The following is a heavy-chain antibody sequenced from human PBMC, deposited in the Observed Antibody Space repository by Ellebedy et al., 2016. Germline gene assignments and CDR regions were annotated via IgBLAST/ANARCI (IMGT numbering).Heavy chain of an antibody. V-gene: IGHV5-51*01. Sequence: GGSLRLXCKGSGYSFTSYWIGWVRQMPGKGLEWMGIIYPGDSDTRYSPSFQGQVTISADKSISTAYLQWSSLKASDTAMYYCARSHRYYDSSGYYFGSWFDPWGQGTLVTVSS. CDR3: ARSHRYYDSSGYYFGSWFDP. D-gene: IGHD3-22*01. J-gene: IGHJ5*02. CDR2: IYPGDSDT. CDR1: GYSFTSYW.